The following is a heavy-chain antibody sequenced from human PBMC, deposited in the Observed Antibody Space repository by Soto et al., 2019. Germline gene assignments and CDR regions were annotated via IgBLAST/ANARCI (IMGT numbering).Heavy chain of an antibody. Sequence: GGSLRLACAASGFTFSSYAMSWVRQAPGKGLEWVSGITRSGDSTFYADSVKGRSTISRDNSRNTLYLQMDSLRAEDTAVYYCARDPFATIGYWGQGTPVTVSS. CDR1: GFTFSSYA. V-gene: IGHV3-23*01. D-gene: IGHD4-17*01. J-gene: IGHJ4*02. CDR2: ITRSGDST. CDR3: ARDPFATIGY.